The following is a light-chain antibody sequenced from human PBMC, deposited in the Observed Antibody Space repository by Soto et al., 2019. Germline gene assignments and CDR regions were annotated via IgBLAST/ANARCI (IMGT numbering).Light chain of an antibody. CDR2: AAS. Sequence: DIQMTQSPSSLSASVEDRVIITCRASQSISNHLNWYQQKPGKAPKLLIFAASSLQSGVPSRFSGSGSGTDFTLTISSLQPADFATYFCQQSYSTPFTFGPGTKVDIK. V-gene: IGKV1-39*01. J-gene: IGKJ3*01. CDR3: QQSYSTPFT. CDR1: QSISNH.